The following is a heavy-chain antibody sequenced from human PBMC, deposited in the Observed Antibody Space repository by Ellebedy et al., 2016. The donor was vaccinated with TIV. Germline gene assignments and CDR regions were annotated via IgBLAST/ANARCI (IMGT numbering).Heavy chain of an antibody. CDR3: ATGESSGYYFDY. V-gene: IGHV3-30-3*01. J-gene: IGHJ4*02. D-gene: IGHD3-22*01. CDR2: ISYDGSNK. CDR1: GFTFSSYA. Sequence: GGSLRLSXAASGFTFSSYAMHWVRQAPGKGLEWVAVISYDGSNKYYADSVKGRFTISRDNSKNTLYLQMNSLRAEDTAVYYCATGESSGYYFDYWGQGTLVTVSS.